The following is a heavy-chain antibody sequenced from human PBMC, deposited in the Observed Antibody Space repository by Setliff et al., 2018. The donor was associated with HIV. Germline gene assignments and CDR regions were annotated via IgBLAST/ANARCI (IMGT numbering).Heavy chain of an antibody. CDR3: AIDGLSYNILPGSIAYFHSGMDV. V-gene: IGHV1-18*01. CDR1: GGTFSSYA. Sequence: ASVKVSCKASGGTFSSYAISWVRHVPGHGLEWMGWISGDTGDIKYSQRFEGRLTMTTETSTNTAYMELRSLRSDDTAVYYCAIDGLSYNILPGSIAYFHSGMDVWGQGTTVTVSS. CDR2: ISGDTGDI. J-gene: IGHJ6*02. D-gene: IGHD3-9*01.